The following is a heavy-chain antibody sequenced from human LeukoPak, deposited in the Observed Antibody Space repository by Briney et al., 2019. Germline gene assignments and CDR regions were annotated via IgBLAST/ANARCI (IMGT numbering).Heavy chain of an antibody. CDR3: ARDHYDSSGYSFDY. CDR1: GFSFSTYG. J-gene: IGHJ4*02. Sequence: GGSLRLSCGASGFSFSTYGIHWVRRAPGKGLEWVALISYDGSNKDYADSANGRFTISRDNSKNTLYLQMNSLREEDTAVYYCARDHYDSSGYSFDYWGQGTLVTVSS. V-gene: IGHV3-30-3*01. D-gene: IGHD3-22*01. CDR2: ISYDGSNK.